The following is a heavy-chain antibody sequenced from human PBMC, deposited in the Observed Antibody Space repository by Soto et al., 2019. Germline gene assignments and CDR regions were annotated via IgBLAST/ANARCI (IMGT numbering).Heavy chain of an antibody. CDR1: GGSITNFY. CDR2: IYYSGST. CDR3: AKGNGWYFY. J-gene: IGHJ4*02. D-gene: IGHD6-19*01. V-gene: IGHV4-59*01. Sequence: PSETLALTCTVSGGSITNFYWIWIRQPPGKGLEWIGYIYYSGSTNYNPSLKSRVTISVDSSKNQYSLKLNSVTAADTAVYYCAKGNGWYFYWGQGSLVTVSS.